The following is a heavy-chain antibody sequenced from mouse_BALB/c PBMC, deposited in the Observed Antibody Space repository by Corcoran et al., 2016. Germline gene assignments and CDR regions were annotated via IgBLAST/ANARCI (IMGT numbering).Heavy chain of an antibody. CDR1: GFNIKDTY. J-gene: IGHJ1*01. CDR2: IDPANGNT. V-gene: IGHV14-3*02. CDR3: ARWDWYFDV. Sequence: EVQLQQSGAELVKPGASVKLSSTASGFNIKDTYMPWVKQRPAQGLGWIGRIDPANGNTKYDPKFQGKATITADTSSNTAYLQLSSLTSEDTAVYYCARWDWYFDVWGAGTTVTVSS.